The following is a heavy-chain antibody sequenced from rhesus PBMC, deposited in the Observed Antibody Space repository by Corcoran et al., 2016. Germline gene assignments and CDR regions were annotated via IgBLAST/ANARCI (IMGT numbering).Heavy chain of an antibody. CDR1: GGSVSSNY. D-gene: IGHD2-39*01. J-gene: IGHJ5-2*02. V-gene: IGHV4-173*01. Sequence: QVQLQESGPGLVKPSETLSLTCAVSGGSVSSNYWSWIRQSPGKGLEWIGRISGSGGGADYTPSLKVRVTLSTETAKNQFSLRLTSVTAADTALYFCATLVGVPGSLDVWGRGVLVTVSS. CDR3: ATLVGVPGSLDV. CDR2: ISGSGGGA.